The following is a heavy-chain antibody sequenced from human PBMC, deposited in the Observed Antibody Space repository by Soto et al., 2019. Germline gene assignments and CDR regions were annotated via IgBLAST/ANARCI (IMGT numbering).Heavy chain of an antibody. CDR3: ARDVPRIAVAGTKWFDP. D-gene: IGHD6-19*01. V-gene: IGHV1-3*01. Sequence: ASVKVSCKASGYTFTSYAMHWVRQAPGQRLEWMGWINAGNGNTKYSQKFQGRVTITRDTSASTAYMELSSLRSEDTAVYYCARDVPRIAVAGTKWFDPWGQGTLVTVSS. CDR1: GYTFTSYA. J-gene: IGHJ5*02. CDR2: INAGNGNT.